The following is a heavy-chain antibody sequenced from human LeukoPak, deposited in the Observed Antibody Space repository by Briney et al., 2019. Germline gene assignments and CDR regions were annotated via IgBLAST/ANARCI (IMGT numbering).Heavy chain of an antibody. CDR2: ISGSGGST. CDR3: EREWERATTNSCFDY. V-gene: IGHV3-23*01. D-gene: IGHD5-24*01. CDR1: GLTFSSYM. J-gene: IGHJ4*02. Sequence: GGSLRLSCAASGLTFSSYMMGLVRQAPGKGLEWVSVISGSGGSTNYPDSVKGRFPISRDNSKNTLYLEMNRVRDEDTAVYYCEREWERATTNSCFDYWGQGTLVTVSS.